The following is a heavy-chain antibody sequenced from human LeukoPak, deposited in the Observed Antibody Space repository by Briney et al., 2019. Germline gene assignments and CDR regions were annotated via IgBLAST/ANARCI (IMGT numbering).Heavy chain of an antibody. CDR3: AREVYHYDSSGYYYVFDY. V-gene: IGHV3-30*04. D-gene: IGHD3-22*01. CDR1: GFTFSSYA. J-gene: IGHJ4*02. CDR2: ISYDGSKK. Sequence: GGSLRLSCAASGFTFSSYAMHWVRHAPGKGLEGVAIISYDGSKKNYAGSVKGRFTISRDNSKNTLYLQMHSLRAEDTAVYYCAREVYHYDSSGYYYVFDYWGQGTLVTVSS.